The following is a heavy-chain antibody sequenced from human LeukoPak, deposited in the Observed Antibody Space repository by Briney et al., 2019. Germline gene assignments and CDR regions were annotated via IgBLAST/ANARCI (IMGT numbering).Heavy chain of an antibody. V-gene: IGHV4-34*01. CDR1: GFTFSSYS. D-gene: IGHD2-2*01. J-gene: IGHJ4*02. Sequence: SGGSLRLSCAASGFTFSSYSMNWVRQAPGKGLEWIGEINHSGSTNYNPSLKSRVTISVDTSKNQFSLKLSSVTAADTAVYYCARGYCSSTSCYGDYWGQGTLVTVSS. CDR3: ARGYCSSTSCYGDY. CDR2: INHSGST.